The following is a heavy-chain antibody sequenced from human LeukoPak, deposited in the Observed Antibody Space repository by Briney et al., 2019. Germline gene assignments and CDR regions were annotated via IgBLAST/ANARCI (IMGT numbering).Heavy chain of an antibody. CDR1: GFTFSGYS. V-gene: IGHV3-48*01. D-gene: IGHD6-13*01. CDR3: ARALTSSWYGDY. CDR2: ISSSSGTI. Sequence: GGSLRLSCSASGFTFSGYSMNWVRQAPGKGLEWVSYISSSSGTIYYADSVKGRFTISRDNAKNSLYLQMNSLRAEDTAVYYCARALTSSWYGDYWGQGTLVTVCS. J-gene: IGHJ4*02.